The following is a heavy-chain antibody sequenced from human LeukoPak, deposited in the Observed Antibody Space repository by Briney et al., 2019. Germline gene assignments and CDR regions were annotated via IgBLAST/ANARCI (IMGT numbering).Heavy chain of an antibody. CDR2: TYYRSKWYN. D-gene: IGHD2-8*01. CDR3: ARDTVLMVYAMGEFDY. V-gene: IGHV6-1*01. Sequence: KLSQTLSLTCAISGDSVSSNSAAWNWIRQSPSRGLEWLGRTYYRSKWYNDNAVSVKSRITINPDTSKNQFSLQLNSVTPEDTAVYYCARDTVLMVYAMGEFDYWGQGTLVTVSS. J-gene: IGHJ4*02. CDR1: GDSVSSNSAA.